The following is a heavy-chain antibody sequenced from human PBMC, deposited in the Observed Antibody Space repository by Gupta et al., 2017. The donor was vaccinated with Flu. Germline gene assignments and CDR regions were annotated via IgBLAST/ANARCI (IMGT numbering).Heavy chain of an antibody. CDR1: GFTFSSYS. V-gene: IGHV3-21*01. CDR3: ARALSVVVPAAIRIYYYYGMDV. CDR2: ISSSSSYI. Sequence: ELQLVESGGGLVKPGGSLRLSCAASGFTFSSYSMNWVRQAPGKGLEWVSSISSSSSYIYYADSVKGRFTISRDNAKNSLYLQMNSLRAEDTAVYYCARALSVVVPAAIRIYYYYGMDVWGQGTTVTVSS. J-gene: IGHJ6*02. D-gene: IGHD2-2*02.